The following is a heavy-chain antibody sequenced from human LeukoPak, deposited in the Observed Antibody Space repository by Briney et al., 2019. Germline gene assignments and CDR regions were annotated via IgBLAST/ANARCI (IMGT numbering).Heavy chain of an antibody. CDR3: ARGYSPTIRTTGNDY. D-gene: IGHD1-1*01. Sequence: ASVKVSCKISGETLTESAIHWVRQAPGKGLEWMGGFDPENGETVYAQKFQGRVTLTEDTSIDTAYMELSGLRSEDTAVYYCARGYSPTIRTTGNDYWGQGTLVTVSS. CDR1: GETLTESA. V-gene: IGHV1-24*01. CDR2: FDPENGET. J-gene: IGHJ4*02.